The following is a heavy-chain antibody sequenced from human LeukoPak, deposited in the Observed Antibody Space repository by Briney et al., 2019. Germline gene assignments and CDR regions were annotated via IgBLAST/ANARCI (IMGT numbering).Heavy chain of an antibody. D-gene: IGHD3-3*01. CDR1: GGSISSYY. J-gene: IGHJ4*02. CDR3: ARQEPLYYDFWSGYPGTFDY. CDR2: IYYSGGT. Sequence: SETLSLTCTVSGGSISSYYWSWLRQPPGKGLEWIGYIYYSGGTNYNPSLQSRVTISVDTSKNQFSLKLSSVTAADTAVYYCARQEPLYYDFWSGYPGTFDYWGQGTLVTVSS. V-gene: IGHV4-59*01.